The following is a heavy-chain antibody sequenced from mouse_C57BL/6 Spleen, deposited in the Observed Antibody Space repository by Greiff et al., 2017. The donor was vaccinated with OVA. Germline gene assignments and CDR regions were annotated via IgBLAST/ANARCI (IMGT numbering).Heavy chain of an antibody. CDR2: IYPGGGYT. Sequence: QVQLQQSGAELVRPGTSVKMSCKASGYTFTNYWIGWAKQRPGHGLEWIGDIYPGGGYTNYNEKFKGKATLTADKSSSTAYMQFSGLTSEDSAIYYCARWEWDAMDYWGQGTSVTVSS. V-gene: IGHV1-63*01. J-gene: IGHJ4*01. D-gene: IGHD1-3*01. CDR1: GYTFTNYW. CDR3: ARWEWDAMDY.